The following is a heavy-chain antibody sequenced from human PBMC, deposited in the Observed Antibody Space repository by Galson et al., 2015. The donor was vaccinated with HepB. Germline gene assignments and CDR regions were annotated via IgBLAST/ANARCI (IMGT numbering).Heavy chain of an antibody. CDR1: GYTFTSYG. CDR3: ARDDYYDSSDYHPGYFDY. J-gene: IGHJ4*02. CDR2: ISAYNGNT. V-gene: IGHV1-18*04. D-gene: IGHD3-22*01. Sequence: SCKASGYTFTSYGISWVRQAPGQGLEWMGWISAYNGNTNYAQKLQGRVTMTTDTSTSTAYMELRSLRSDDTAVYYCARDDYYDSSDYHPGYFDYWGQGTLVTVSS.